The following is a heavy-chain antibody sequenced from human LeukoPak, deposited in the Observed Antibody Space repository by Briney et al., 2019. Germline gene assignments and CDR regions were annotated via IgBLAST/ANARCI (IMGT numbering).Heavy chain of an antibody. CDR2: IKQDGSEK. D-gene: IGHD3-10*02. CDR3: ANLFGELEVDY. V-gene: IGHV3-7*03. CDR1: GFTFSSYL. J-gene: IGHJ4*02. Sequence: GGSLRLSCAASGFTFSSYLMSWVRQAPGKGLEWVANIKQDGSEKYYVDSVKGRFTISRDNAKNSLYLQMNSLRAEDTAVYYCANLFGELEVDYWGQGTLVTVSS.